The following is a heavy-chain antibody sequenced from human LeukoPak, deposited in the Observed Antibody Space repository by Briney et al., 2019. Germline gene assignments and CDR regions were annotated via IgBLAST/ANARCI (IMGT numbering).Heavy chain of an antibody. V-gene: IGHV4-34*01. J-gene: IGHJ3*02. CDR2: INHSGST. D-gene: IGHD2-21*02. Sequence: SETLSLTCAVYGGSFNGYYWSWIRQPPGKGLEWIGEINHSGSTNYNPSLKSRVTISVDTSKNQFSLKLSSVTAADTAVYYCARGMTVVVTNDAFDIWGQGTMVTVSS. CDR1: GGSFNGYY. CDR3: ARGMTVVVTNDAFDI.